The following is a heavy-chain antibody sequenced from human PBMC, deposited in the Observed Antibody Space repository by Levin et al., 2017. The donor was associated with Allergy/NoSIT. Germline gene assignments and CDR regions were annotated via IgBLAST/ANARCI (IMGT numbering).Heavy chain of an antibody. J-gene: IGHJ4*02. D-gene: IGHD2-15*01. CDR3: AKGSYCSGGTCYSRLGY. Sequence: ASVKVSCAASGFTFSSDVMSWVRQAPGKGLEWVSGISGSGGSTYYADSVKGRFTISSDNSKNTLYLQMNSMRAEDTDVYYCAKGSYCSGGTCYSRLGYWGQGTLVTVSS. V-gene: IGHV3-23*01. CDR2: ISGSGGST. CDR1: GFTFSSDV.